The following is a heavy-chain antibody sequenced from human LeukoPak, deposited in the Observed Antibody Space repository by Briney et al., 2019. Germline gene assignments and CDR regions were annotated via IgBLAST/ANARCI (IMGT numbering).Heavy chain of an antibody. CDR2: IKSKTDDMTT. CDR3: LRDWYGSGSYWQIRESYFDY. V-gene: IGHV3-15*01. D-gene: IGHD3-10*01. J-gene: IGHJ4*02. Sequence: PGGSLRLSCAASGFAFSNAWMSWVRQAPGKGLEWVGRIKSKTDDMTTDCAASVKGRFIISRDDSKNTLYLQMNSLKTEDTAVYYCLRDWYGSGSYWQIRESYFDYWGQGALVTVSS. CDR1: GFAFSNAW.